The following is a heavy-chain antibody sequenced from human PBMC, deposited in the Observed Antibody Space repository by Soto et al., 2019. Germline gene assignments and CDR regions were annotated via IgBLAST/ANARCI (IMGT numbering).Heavy chain of an antibody. CDR3: AREIHCSGGSCYRDYFDY. CDR2: ITSSSTTI. Sequence: GGSLRLSCAASGFTFSSYSMNWVRQAPGKGLEWVSIITSSSTTIYYADSVKGRFTISRDKARNSLYLQMNSLRAEDTAVYYCAREIHCSGGSCYRDYFDYWGQGTLVTGSS. V-gene: IGHV3-48*01. D-gene: IGHD2-15*01. J-gene: IGHJ4*02. CDR1: GFTFSSYS.